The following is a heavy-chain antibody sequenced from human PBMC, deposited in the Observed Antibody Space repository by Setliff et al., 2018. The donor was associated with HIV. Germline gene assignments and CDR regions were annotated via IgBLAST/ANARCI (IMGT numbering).Heavy chain of an antibody. V-gene: IGHV3-30*02. CDR3: AKDRLEWLAPDGFDI. CDR1: GFTFSSYG. Sequence: GGSLRLSCAASGFTFSSYGMHWVRQAPGKGLEWVAFIRLDGSDKYYADSVKGRFTISRDNSKNTLYLQMSSLRAEDTAVYYCAKDRLEWLAPDGFDIWGLGTMVTVSS. J-gene: IGHJ3*02. D-gene: IGHD3-3*01. CDR2: IRLDGSDK.